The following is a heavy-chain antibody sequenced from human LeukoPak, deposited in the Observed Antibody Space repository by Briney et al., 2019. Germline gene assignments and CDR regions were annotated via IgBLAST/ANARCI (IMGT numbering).Heavy chain of an antibody. V-gene: IGHV3-23*01. J-gene: IGHJ6*03. CDR1: GLTLSRYA. CDR2: ISPSGDST. Sequence: TGGSLRLSCAASGLTLSRYAVNWARQAPGRGLEWVSYISPSGDSTVYAESVKGRSTISRDNSKNMLYLQMDSLRAEDTAIYYCVKKVYYYMDVWGKGTTVTVSS. CDR3: VKKVYYYMDV.